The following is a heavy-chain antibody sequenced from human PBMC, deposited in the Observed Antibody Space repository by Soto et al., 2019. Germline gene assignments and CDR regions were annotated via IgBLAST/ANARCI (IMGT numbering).Heavy chain of an antibody. Sequence: SETLSLTCTVSGGSVSSGSYYWSWIRQPPGKGLEWIGYIYYSGSTNYNPSLKSRVTISVDTSKNQFSLKLSSVTAADTAVYYCARAGNIVVVPAGFDYWGQGTLVTVSS. D-gene: IGHD2-2*01. J-gene: IGHJ4*02. V-gene: IGHV4-61*01. CDR3: ARAGNIVVVPAGFDY. CDR1: GGSVSSGSYY. CDR2: IYYSGST.